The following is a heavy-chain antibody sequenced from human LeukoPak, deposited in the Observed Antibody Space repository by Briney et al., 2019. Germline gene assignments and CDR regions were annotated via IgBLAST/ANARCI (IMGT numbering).Heavy chain of an antibody. J-gene: IGHJ3*02. CDR2: ITHSGIP. Sequence: SETLSLTCIVSGYSISSGYYWGWIRQPPGKGQEWIGSITHSGIPYYSPSLGSRVTISLDASKNQFSLKLTSVTAADTAVYYCARYPKSYSSGWTAFDIWGQGTMVTVSS. D-gene: IGHD6-19*01. CDR3: ARYPKSYSSGWTAFDI. CDR1: GYSISSGYY. V-gene: IGHV4-38-2*02.